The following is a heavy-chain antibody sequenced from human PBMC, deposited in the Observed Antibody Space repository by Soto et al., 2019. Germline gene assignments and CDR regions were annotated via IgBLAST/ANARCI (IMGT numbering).Heavy chain of an antibody. CDR3: ARDVVVVPAARGSWFDP. CDR2: IYHSGST. V-gene: IGHV4-4*02. CDR1: GGSISSSNC. J-gene: IGHJ5*02. Sequence: SEPLSLTCAVSGGSISSSNCWSWFRQPPGKGLEWIGEIYHSGSTNYNPSLKSRVTISVDKSKNQSSLKLSSVTAADTAVYYCARDVVVVPAARGSWFDPWGQGTLVTV. D-gene: IGHD2-2*01.